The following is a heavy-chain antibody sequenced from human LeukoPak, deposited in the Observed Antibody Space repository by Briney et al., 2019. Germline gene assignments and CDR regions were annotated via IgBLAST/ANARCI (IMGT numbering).Heavy chain of an antibody. CDR1: GFTFTSDW. V-gene: IGHV5-51*04. CDR3: ASRFGTGNLNWFDP. CDR2: TYLRDSQT. J-gene: IGHJ5*02. D-gene: IGHD3-10*01. Sequence: GESLKISCKVSGFTFTSDWIAWVRQTPGKGLEWMGITYLRDSQTRYSPSFQGQATISVDKPTTTAYLQWRSLEASDTAMYYCASRFGTGNLNWFDPWGQGTLVTVSS.